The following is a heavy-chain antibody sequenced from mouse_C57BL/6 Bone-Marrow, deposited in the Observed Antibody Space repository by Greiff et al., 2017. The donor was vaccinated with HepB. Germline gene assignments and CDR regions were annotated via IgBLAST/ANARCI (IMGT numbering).Heavy chain of an antibody. CDR1: GFTFSDYY. Sequence: DVKLVESGGGLVQPGGSLKLSCAASGFTFSDYYMYWVRQTPEKRLEWVAYISNGGGSTYYPDTVKGRFTISRDNAKKTLYLQMSRLKCEDTAMYYCARQGGYDYVYAMDYWGQGTSVTVSS. CDR3: ARQGGYDYVYAMDY. CDR2: ISNGGGST. V-gene: IGHV5-12*01. D-gene: IGHD2-4*01. J-gene: IGHJ4*01.